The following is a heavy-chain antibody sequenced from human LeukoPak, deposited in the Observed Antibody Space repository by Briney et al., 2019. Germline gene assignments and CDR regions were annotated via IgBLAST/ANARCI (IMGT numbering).Heavy chain of an antibody. J-gene: IGHJ4*02. Sequence: ASVKVSCKASGYTFTSYGISWVRQAPGQGLEWMGWISAYNRNTNYAQKLQGRVTMTTDTSTSTAYMELRSLRSDDTAVYYCARVGYDILTGYSMLEFDYWGQGTLVTVSS. CDR2: ISAYNRNT. CDR1: GYTFTSYG. V-gene: IGHV1-18*01. D-gene: IGHD3-9*01. CDR3: ARVGYDILTGYSMLEFDY.